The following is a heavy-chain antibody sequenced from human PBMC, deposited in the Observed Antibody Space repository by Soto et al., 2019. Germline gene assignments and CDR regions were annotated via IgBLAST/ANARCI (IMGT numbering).Heavy chain of an antibody. J-gene: IGHJ6*03. Sequence: GGSLRLSCAASGFTLSGYAMDWVRQAPGKGLEYVSGISSNGVGTYYANSVQGRFTISRDNSKNTVFLQMGSLRPEDMAVYYCARRARPDFYYMDVWGKGTTVTVSS. D-gene: IGHD6-6*01. CDR3: ARRARPDFYYMDV. V-gene: IGHV3-64*01. CDR1: GFTLSGYA. CDR2: ISSNGVGT.